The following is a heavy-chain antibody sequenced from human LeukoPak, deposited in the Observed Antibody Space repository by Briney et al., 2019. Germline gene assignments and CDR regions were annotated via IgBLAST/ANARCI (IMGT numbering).Heavy chain of an antibody. CDR3: ARLAAVAGTDY. CDR1: GGSFSGYF. D-gene: IGHD6-19*01. J-gene: IGHJ4*02. Sequence: SETLSLTCAVSGGSFSGYFWSWVRQPPGKGLEWIGEINHSGSTNYNPSLKSRVTISVDTSKNQFSLKLSSVTAADTAVYYCARLAAVAGTDYWGQGTLVTVSS. V-gene: IGHV4-34*01. CDR2: INHSGST.